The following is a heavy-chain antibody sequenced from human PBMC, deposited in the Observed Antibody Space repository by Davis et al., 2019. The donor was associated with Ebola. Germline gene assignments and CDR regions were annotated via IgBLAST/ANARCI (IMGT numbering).Heavy chain of an antibody. Sequence: GESLKISCAASGFTFSSYWMHWVRQAPGKGLVWVSRINSDGSSTSYADSVKGRFTISRDNAKNTLYLQMNSLRAEDTAVYYCARAPIFHCSSTSCYEASGDAFDIWGQGTMVTVSS. J-gene: IGHJ3*02. CDR2: INSDGSST. D-gene: IGHD2-2*01. CDR3: ARAPIFHCSSTSCYEASGDAFDI. CDR1: GFTFSSYW. V-gene: IGHV3-74*01.